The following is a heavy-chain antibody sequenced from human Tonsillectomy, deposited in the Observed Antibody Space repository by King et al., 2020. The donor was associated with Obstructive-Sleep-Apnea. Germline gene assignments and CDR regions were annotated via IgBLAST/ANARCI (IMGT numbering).Heavy chain of an antibody. D-gene: IGHD6-13*01. J-gene: IGHJ3*02. CDR1: GLTVSNNY. CDR3: ARDHPNTSSSSWYRGDAFDI. Sequence: VQLVESGGGLVQPGGSLRLSCVASGLTVSNNYMSWVRQAPGKGLEWVSVIYSWGATYYADSVKGRFTIFRHRSKNTLYLQMNSLRVEDTAVYYCARDHPNTSSSSWYRGDAFDIWGQGTMVTVSS. CDR2: IYSWGAT. V-gene: IGHV3-53*04.